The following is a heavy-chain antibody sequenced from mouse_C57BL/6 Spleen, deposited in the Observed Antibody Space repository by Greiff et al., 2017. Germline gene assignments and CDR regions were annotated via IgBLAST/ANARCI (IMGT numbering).Heavy chain of an antibody. D-gene: IGHD2-4*01. J-gene: IGHJ4*01. CDR1: GYAFSSSW. Sequence: QVQLQQSGPELVKPGASVKISCKASGYAFSSSWMNWVKQRPGKGLEWIGRIYPGDGDTNYNGKFKGKATLTVDKSSSTAYMQLSSLTSEDSAVYFCARPYDYDGAMDYWGQGTSVTVSS. CDR2: IYPGDGDT. V-gene: IGHV1-82*01. CDR3: ARPYDYDGAMDY.